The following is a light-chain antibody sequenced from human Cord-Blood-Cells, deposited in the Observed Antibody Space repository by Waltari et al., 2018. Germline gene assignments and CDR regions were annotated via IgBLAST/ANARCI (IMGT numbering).Light chain of an antibody. CDR2: WAS. J-gene: IGKJ1*01. CDR3: QQYYSTPT. Sequence: IVMTQSPDSLAVSLGERATIHCKSSQSVLYSSNNQHYLAWYQQKPGQPPKLIIYWASTRESGVPDRFSGSGSGTDFTLTISSLQAEDVAVYYCQQYYSTPTFGQGTKVESK. CDR1: QSVLYSSNNQHY. V-gene: IGKV4-1*01.